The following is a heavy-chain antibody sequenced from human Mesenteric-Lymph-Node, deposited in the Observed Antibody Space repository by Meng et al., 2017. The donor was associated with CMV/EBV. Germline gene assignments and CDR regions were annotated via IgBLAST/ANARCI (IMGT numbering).Heavy chain of an antibody. J-gene: IGHJ4*02. CDR1: GFTFDDYA. D-gene: IGHD3-3*01. Sequence: GGSLRLSCAASGFTFDDYAMHWVRQAPGKGLEWVSGISWNSGSIGYADSVKGRFTISRDNAKNSLYLQMNSLRAEDTALYYCAKDTYYDFWSGYGFDYWGQGTLVTVSS. CDR3: AKDTYYDFWSGYGFDY. CDR2: ISWNSGSI. V-gene: IGHV3-9*01.